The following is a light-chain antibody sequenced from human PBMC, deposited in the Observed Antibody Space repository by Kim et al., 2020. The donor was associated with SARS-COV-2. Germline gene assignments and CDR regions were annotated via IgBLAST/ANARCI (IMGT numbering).Light chain of an antibody. CDR2: GNS. V-gene: IGLV1-40*01. CDR3: QSYDSSLSGWV. Sequence: GTISCTGSSSNIGAGYDVHWYQQLPGTAPKLLIYGNSNRPSGVPDRFSGSKSGTSASLAITGLQAEDEADYYCQSYDSSLSGWVFGGGTQLTVL. J-gene: IGLJ3*02. CDR1: SSNIGAGYD.